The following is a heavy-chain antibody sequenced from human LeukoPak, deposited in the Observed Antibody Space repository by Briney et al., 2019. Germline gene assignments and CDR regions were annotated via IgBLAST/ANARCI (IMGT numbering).Heavy chain of an antibody. V-gene: IGHV3-23*01. J-gene: IGHJ1*01. D-gene: IGHD6-13*01. CDR3: AKSLPGYSSSWYEYFQH. CDR1: GFTFSSYA. Sequence: GGSLRLSCAASGFTFSSYAMSWVRQAPGKGLEWVSAISGNGGSTYYADSVKGRFTISRDNSKNTLYLQMNSLRAEDTAVYYCAKSLPGYSSSWYEYFQHWGQGTLVTVSS. CDR2: ISGNGGST.